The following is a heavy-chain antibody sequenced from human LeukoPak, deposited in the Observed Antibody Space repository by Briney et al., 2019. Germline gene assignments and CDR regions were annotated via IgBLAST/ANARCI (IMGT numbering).Heavy chain of an antibody. D-gene: IGHD3-10*01. Sequence: GGSLRLSCAASGFTFSSYGMHWVRQAPGKGLEWVAFIRYDGSNKYYADSVKGRFTISRDNSKNTLYLQMNSLRAEDTAVYYCAKSLHTTMVRGVIGFWGQGTLVTVSS. CDR1: GFTFSSYG. J-gene: IGHJ4*02. CDR2: IRYDGSNK. V-gene: IGHV3-30*02. CDR3: AKSLHTTMVRGVIGF.